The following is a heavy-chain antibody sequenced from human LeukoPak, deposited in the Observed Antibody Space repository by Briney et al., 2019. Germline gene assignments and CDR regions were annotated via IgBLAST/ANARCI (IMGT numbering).Heavy chain of an antibody. CDR2: ISGSGGST. Sequence: GGSLRLSCAASGFTFSSYAMSWVRQAPGKGLEWVSAISGSGGSTYYADSVEGRFTISRDNSKNTLYLQMNSLRAEDTAVYYCAKDLGYSSSWYSIGDLDYWGQGTLVTVSS. CDR1: GFTFSSYA. D-gene: IGHD6-13*01. CDR3: AKDLGYSSSWYSIGDLDY. V-gene: IGHV3-23*01. J-gene: IGHJ4*02.